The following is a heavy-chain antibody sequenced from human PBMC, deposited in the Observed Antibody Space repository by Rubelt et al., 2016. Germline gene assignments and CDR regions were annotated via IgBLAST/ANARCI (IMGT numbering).Heavy chain of an antibody. CDR2: ISGSGSPT. Sequence: VQLLESGGALVQPGGSLRLSCAASGFTFSDYYMSWVRQAPGKGLEWLSYISGSGSPTYYADSVKGRFPISRDNAKNLLFLQMNSLRAEDTAVYYCARDPYSRGWFSGFSDYWGQGILVTVSS. V-gene: IGHV3-11*01. CDR3: ARDPYSRGWFSGFSDY. CDR1: GFTFSDYY. D-gene: IGHD6-19*01. J-gene: IGHJ4*02.